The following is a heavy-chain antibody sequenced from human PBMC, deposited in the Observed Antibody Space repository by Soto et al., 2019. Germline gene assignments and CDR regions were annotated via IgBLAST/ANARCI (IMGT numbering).Heavy chain of an antibody. CDR2: ISSSSSTI. D-gene: IGHD3-3*01. V-gene: IGHV3-48*02. CDR1: GFTFSSYS. CDR3: ASGGGGVTIFGVVIPHYYDYGMDV. J-gene: IGHJ6*02. Sequence: PGGSLRLSCAASGFTFSSYSMNWVRQAPGKGLEWVSYISSSSSTIYYADSVKGRFTISIDNAKNSLYLQMNSLRDEDTAVYYCASGGGGVTIFGVVIPHYYDYGMDVWGQGXTVTVSS.